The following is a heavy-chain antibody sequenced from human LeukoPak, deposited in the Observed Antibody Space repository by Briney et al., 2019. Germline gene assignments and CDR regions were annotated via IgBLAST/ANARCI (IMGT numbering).Heavy chain of an antibody. CDR3: ARDCSSTSCYPE. V-gene: IGHV4-59*01. J-gene: IGHJ4*02. CDR1: VVAITMYY. D-gene: IGHD2-2*01. Sequence: SETLSLTCTLSVVAITMYYWSWIRQPPGERLEWIVYIYYSGSTNYNPSLKSRVTISVDTSKNQFSLKLSSVTAADTAVYYCARDCSSTSCYPEWGQGTLVTVSS. CDR2: IYYSGST.